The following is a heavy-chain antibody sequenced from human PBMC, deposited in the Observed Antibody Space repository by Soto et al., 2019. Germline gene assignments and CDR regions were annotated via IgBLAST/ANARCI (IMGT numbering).Heavy chain of an antibody. V-gene: IGHV1-69*01. D-gene: IGHD2-2*02. CDR2: IIPIFGTA. Sequence: QVQLVQSGAEGKKPGSSVKVSCKASGGTFSSYAISWVRQAPGQGLEWMGGIIPIFGTANYAQKFQGRVTITADESTSTAYMELSSLRSEDTAVYYCARAHYCSSTSCYTGLDYYYYGMDVWGQGTTVTVSS. CDR3: ARAHYCSSTSCYTGLDYYYYGMDV. CDR1: GGTFSSYA. J-gene: IGHJ6*02.